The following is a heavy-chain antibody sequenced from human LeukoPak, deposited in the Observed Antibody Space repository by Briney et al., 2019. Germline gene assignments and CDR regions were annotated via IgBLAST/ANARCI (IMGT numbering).Heavy chain of an antibody. CDR3: ARSARSWRQLVADDY. CDR2: ISCYNGNT. Sequence: GASVKVSCKASGYTFINFGISWVRQAPGQGLEWMGWISCYNGNTNYAEKLQGRVTMTTDTATSTAYLELRSLRSDDTAVYYCARSARSWRQLVADDYWGQGTLVTVSS. V-gene: IGHV1-18*01. CDR1: GYTFINFG. J-gene: IGHJ4*02. D-gene: IGHD6-6*01.